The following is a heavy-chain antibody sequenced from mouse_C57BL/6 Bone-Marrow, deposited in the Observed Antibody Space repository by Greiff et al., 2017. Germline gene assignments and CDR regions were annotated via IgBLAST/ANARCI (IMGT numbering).Heavy chain of an antibody. CDR2: IYPRSGNT. CDR3: ASSNYFDY. D-gene: IGHD1-1*01. CDR1: GYTFTSSG. V-gene: IGHV1-81*01. J-gene: IGHJ2*01. Sequence: VPLQQSGAELARPGASVTLSCKASGYTFTSSGISWVKQRTGQGLEWIGEIYPRSGNTYYNEKFKGKATLTADKSSSTAYMELRSLTSEDSAVYFCASSNYFDYWGQGTTLTVSS.